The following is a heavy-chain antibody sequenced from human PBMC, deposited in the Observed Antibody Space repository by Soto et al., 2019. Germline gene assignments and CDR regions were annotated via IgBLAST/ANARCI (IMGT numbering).Heavy chain of an antibody. Sequence: QVHLVQSGAEVKRPGDSVKVSCKACGYTFTDYHIHWVRQAPGQGLEWMGRITPKSGEIYFSPKFQGRVTLTRDTSLSPAYMEVTTLRFDDTAVYYCARAPILGPTGALDYWCQGTLATVSS. CDR2: ITPKSGEI. CDR1: GYTFTDYH. J-gene: IGHJ4*02. CDR3: ARAPILGPTGALDY. D-gene: IGHD1-26*01. V-gene: IGHV1-2*02.